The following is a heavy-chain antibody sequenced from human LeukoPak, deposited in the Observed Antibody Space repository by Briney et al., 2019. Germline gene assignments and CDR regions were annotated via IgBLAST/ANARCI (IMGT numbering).Heavy chain of an antibody. CDR1: GFTFSSYG. D-gene: IGHD4-17*01. CDR2: ISNDGRTK. CDR3: AKARGHGAVFDY. Sequence: PGGSLRLSCAASGFTFSSYGMHWVRQAPGKGLEWVAVISNDGRTKYYSDSVKGRFTISRDNSKNTLDLQTNSLRAEDTAVYYCAKARGHGAVFDYWGQGTLVTVSS. J-gene: IGHJ4*02. V-gene: IGHV3-30*18.